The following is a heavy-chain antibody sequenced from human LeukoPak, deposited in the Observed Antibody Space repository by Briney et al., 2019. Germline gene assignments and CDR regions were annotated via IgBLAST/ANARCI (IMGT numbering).Heavy chain of an antibody. J-gene: IGHJ4*02. V-gene: IGHV3-66*01. D-gene: IGHD3-10*01. CDR1: GFTVSSNY. Sequence: PGGSLRLSCAASGFTVSSNYMSWVRQAPGKGLEWVSVIYSGGGTYYADSVKGRFTISRDNSKNTLYLQMNSLRAEDTAVYYCARTTMVRGVIPFDYWGQGTLVTVSS. CDR2: IYSGGGT. CDR3: ARTTMVRGVIPFDY.